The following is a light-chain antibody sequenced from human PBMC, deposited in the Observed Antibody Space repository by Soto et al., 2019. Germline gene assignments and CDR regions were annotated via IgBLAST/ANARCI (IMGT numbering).Light chain of an antibody. CDR1: QSVSSTY. V-gene: IGKV3-15*01. J-gene: IGKJ5*01. CDR3: QQSNSWPPIT. CDR2: GAS. Sequence: EIVLTQSPGTLSLSPGERATLSCRASQSVSSTYLAWYQQKPGQAPRLLIYGASTRATGIPARFSGSGSGTEFTLTISSLQSEDFAVYYCQQSNSWPPITFGQGTRLEIK.